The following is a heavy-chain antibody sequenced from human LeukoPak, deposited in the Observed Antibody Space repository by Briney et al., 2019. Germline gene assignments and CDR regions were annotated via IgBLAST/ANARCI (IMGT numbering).Heavy chain of an antibody. CDR2: ISSSSSYI. CDR1: GFTFRTYA. J-gene: IGHJ4*02. Sequence: GGSLRLSCAASGFTFRTYAMSWVRQAPGRGLEWVSSISSSSSYIYYADSVKGRFTISRDNAKNSLYLQMNSLRAEDTAVYYCAREYSSSWYRRGSDYWGQGTLVTVSS. V-gene: IGHV3-21*01. CDR3: AREYSSSWYRRGSDY. D-gene: IGHD6-13*01.